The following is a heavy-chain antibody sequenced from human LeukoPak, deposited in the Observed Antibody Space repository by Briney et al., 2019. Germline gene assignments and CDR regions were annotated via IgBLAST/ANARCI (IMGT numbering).Heavy chain of an antibody. Sequence: SETLSLTCTVSGGSISSYYWSWIRQPAGKGLEWIGRIYTSGSTNYNPPLKSRVTMSVDTSKNQFSLKLSSVTAADTAVYYCARDGSSHCSSTSCASTGYYYYYYMDVWGKGTTVTVSS. D-gene: IGHD2-2*01. CDR1: GGSISSYY. J-gene: IGHJ6*03. CDR3: ARDGSSHCSSTSCASTGYYYYYYMDV. V-gene: IGHV4-4*07. CDR2: IYTSGST.